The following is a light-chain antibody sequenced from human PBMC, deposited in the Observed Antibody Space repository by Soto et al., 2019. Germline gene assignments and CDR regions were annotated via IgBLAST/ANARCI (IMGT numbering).Light chain of an antibody. CDR3: SSYTRSSTLI. CDR2: EVR. CDR1: SSDVGGYNY. V-gene: IGLV2-14*01. Sequence: QSVLTQPASVSGSPGQSITISCTGTSSDVGGYNYVSWYRHHPGKAPKLMIYEVRNRPSGVSNRFSGSKSGNTASLTISGLQAEDEADYYCSSYTRSSTLIFGIGTKVTVL. J-gene: IGLJ1*01.